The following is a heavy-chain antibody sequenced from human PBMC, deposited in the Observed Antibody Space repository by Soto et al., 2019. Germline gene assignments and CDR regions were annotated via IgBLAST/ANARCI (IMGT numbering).Heavy chain of an antibody. J-gene: IGHJ6*02. D-gene: IGHD2-2*01. CDR3: ARDECSSTSCYYYYGMDV. Sequence: WASVKVSCKASGYTFTSYGISWVRQAPGQGLEWMGWISAYNGNTNYAQKLQGSVTMTTDTSTSTAYMELRSLRSDDTAVYYCARDECSSTSCYYYYGMDVWGQGTTVTVSS. CDR1: GYTFTSYG. CDR2: ISAYNGNT. V-gene: IGHV1-18*01.